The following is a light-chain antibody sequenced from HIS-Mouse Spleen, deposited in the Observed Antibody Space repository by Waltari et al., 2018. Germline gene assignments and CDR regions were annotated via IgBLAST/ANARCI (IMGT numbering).Light chain of an antibody. CDR2: EGS. CDR3: CSYAGSSTLV. Sequence: QSALTQPASVSGSPGPSITISCTGTSSDVGSYTLVSCYHHHPGKAPKLMIYEGSKRPSGVSNRFSGSKSGNTASLTISGLQAEDEADYYCCSYAGSSTLVFGGGTKLTVL. V-gene: IGLV2-23*01. J-gene: IGLJ3*02. CDR1: SSDVGSYTL.